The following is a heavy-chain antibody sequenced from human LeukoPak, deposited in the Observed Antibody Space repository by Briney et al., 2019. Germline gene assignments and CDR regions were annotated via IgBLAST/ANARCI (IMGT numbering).Heavy chain of an antibody. D-gene: IGHD3-22*01. CDR3: ARDVSDGSGYYWYYYYYYGMDV. V-gene: IGHV3-7*01. CDR2: IKQDGSEK. CDR1: GFTFSSYW. Sequence: PGGSLRFSCAASGFTFSSYWMSWVRQAPGKGLEWVANIKQDGSEKYYVDSVKGRFTISRDNAKNSLYLQMNSLRAEDTAVYYCARDVSDGSGYYWYYYYYYGMDVWGQGTTVTVSS. J-gene: IGHJ6*02.